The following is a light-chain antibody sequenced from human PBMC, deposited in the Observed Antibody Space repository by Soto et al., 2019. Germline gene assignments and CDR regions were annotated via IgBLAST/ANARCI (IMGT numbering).Light chain of an antibody. V-gene: IGKV3D-20*02. J-gene: IGKJ1*01. Sequence: EIVMTQSPGPLSLSPGERATLSCRASQSVSSSYFAWYQQKPGQAPRLLIYGASRRATGIPDRFSGSGSGTDFTLTISSLEPEDFAVYYCQQSHNWPRTFGQGTKVDIK. CDR2: GAS. CDR1: QSVSSSY. CDR3: QQSHNWPRT.